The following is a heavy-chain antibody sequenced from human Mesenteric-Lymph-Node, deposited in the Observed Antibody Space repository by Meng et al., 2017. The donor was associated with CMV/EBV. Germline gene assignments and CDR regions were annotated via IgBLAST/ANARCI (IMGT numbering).Heavy chain of an antibody. CDR2: IGPAGDT. CDR1: RFILSTYD. Sequence: GGSLRLSCAACRFILSTYDMHWVRQPTGKGLEWVSAIGPAGDTFYPGSVKGRFTISRDNSKNTLYLQMNSLRAEDTAVYYCARDFVLMVYAIPIYYYYGMDVWGQGTTVTVSS. J-gene: IGHJ6*02. D-gene: IGHD2-8*01. V-gene: IGHV3-13*01. CDR3: ARDFVLMVYAIPIYYYYGMDV.